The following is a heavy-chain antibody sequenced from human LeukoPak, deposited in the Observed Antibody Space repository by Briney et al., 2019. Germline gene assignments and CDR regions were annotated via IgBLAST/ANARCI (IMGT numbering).Heavy chain of an antibody. J-gene: IGHJ4*02. CDR3: ARDGAGGYSYGYPLYYFDY. Sequence: GASVKVSCEASGYTFTSYYMHWVRQAPGQGLEWMGIINPSGGSTSYAQKFQGRVTMTRDMSTSTVYMELSSLRSEDTAVYYCARDGAGGYSYGYPLYYFDYWGQGTLVTVSS. CDR2: INPSGGST. D-gene: IGHD5-18*01. V-gene: IGHV1-46*01. CDR1: GYTFTSYY.